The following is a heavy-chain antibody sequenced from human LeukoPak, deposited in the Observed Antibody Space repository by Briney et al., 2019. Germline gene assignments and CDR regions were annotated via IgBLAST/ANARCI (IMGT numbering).Heavy chain of an antibody. CDR3: AKAFVYCSGGSCYRGGFDY. V-gene: IGHV3-23*01. CDR1: GFTFSSYA. Sequence: PGGSLRLSCAASGFTFSSYAMSWVRQAPGKGLESVSGISGSGGSTYYADSVKGRFTISRDNSKNTLYLQMNSLRAEDTGAYYCAKAFVYCSGGSCYRGGFDYWGQGTLVTVSS. J-gene: IGHJ4*02. CDR2: ISGSGGST. D-gene: IGHD2-15*01.